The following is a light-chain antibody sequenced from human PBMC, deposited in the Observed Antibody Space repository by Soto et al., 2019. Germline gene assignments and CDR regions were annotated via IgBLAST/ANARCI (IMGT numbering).Light chain of an antibody. CDR1: QSVSSY. Sequence: EIVLTQSPATLSLSPGDRATLSCRASQSVSSYLAWYQQKPGQAPRLLIYDASNRATGIPARFSGSGSGTDFTLTITSLEPEDVAVYYFQQRSNWPSTFGGGTKVEIK. V-gene: IGKV3-11*01. CDR2: DAS. CDR3: QQRSNWPST. J-gene: IGKJ4*01.